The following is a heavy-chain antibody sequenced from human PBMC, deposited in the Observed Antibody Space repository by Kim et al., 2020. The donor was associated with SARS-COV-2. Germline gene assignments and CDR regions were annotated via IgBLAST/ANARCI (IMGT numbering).Heavy chain of an antibody. J-gene: IGHJ4*02. CDR3: ARDTVAAAGTFSVDY. D-gene: IGHD6-13*01. V-gene: IGHV4-39*07. CDR2: IYYSGST. Sequence: SETLSLTCTVSGGSISSSNYYWGWIRQPPGKGLEWIGSIYYSGSTYYNPSLKSRVTMSVDTSKNQFSLKLSSVTAADTAFYYCARDTVAAAGTFSVDYWAQGTLVTVSS. CDR1: GGSISSSNYY.